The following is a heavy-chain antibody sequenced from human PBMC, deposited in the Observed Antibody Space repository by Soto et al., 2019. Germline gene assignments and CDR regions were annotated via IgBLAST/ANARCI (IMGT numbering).Heavy chain of an antibody. D-gene: IGHD5-18*01. J-gene: IGHJ6*02. CDR1: GFTFSSYA. CDR2: ISYDGSNK. V-gene: IGHV3-30-3*01. Sequence: QVQLVESGGGVVQPGRSLRLSCAASGFTFSSYAMHWVHQAPGKGLEWVAVISYDGSNKYYADSVKGRFTISRDNSKNTLYLQMNSLRAEDTAVYYCARDDVDTAMVRDYYYGMDVWGQGTTVTVSS. CDR3: ARDDVDTAMVRDYYYGMDV.